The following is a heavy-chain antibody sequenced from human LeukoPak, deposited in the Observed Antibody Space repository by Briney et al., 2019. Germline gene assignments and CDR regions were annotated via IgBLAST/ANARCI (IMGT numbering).Heavy chain of an antibody. CDR1: GYTLTELS. CDR3: ATASSALMYSSSWYNFDY. Sequence: ASVKVSCKVSGYTLTELSMHWVRQAPGKGLEWMGGFDPEDGETIYAQKFQGRVTMTEDTSTDTAYMELSSLRSEDTAVHYCATASSALMYSSSWYNFDYWGQGTLVTVSS. D-gene: IGHD6-13*01. J-gene: IGHJ4*02. V-gene: IGHV1-24*01. CDR2: FDPEDGET.